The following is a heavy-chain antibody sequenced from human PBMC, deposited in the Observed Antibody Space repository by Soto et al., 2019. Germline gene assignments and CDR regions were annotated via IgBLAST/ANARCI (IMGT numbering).Heavy chain of an antibody. Sequence: SETLSLTCTVSGGSISSSSYYWGWIRQPPGKGLEWIGSIYYSGSTYYNPSLKSRVTISVDTSKNQFSLKLSSVTAADTAVYYCVRHGRITIFGVAFYYYYYMDVWGKGTTVTVSS. J-gene: IGHJ6*03. V-gene: IGHV4-39*01. CDR1: GGSISSSSYY. D-gene: IGHD3-3*01. CDR2: IYYSGST. CDR3: VRHGRITIFGVAFYYYYYMDV.